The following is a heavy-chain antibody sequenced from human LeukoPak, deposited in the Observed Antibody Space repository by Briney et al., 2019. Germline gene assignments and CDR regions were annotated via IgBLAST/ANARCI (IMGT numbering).Heavy chain of an antibody. CDR2: IWSDGSNK. D-gene: IGHD1-26*01. J-gene: IGHJ4*02. CDR3: LLVGANY. V-gene: IGHV3-30*02. CDR1: GFIFSSYG. Sequence: PGGSLRLSCAASGFIFSSYGMHWVRQAPGKGLEWVAFIWSDGSNKYYADSVKGRFTISRDNSKNTLYLQMNSLRAEDTAVYYCLLVGANYWGQGTLVTVSS.